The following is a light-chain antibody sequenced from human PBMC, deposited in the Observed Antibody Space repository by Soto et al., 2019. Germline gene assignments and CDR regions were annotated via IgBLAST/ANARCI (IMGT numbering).Light chain of an antibody. CDR1: ISDVGSYDL. J-gene: IGLJ3*02. V-gene: IGLV2-23*01. CDR3: CSYAGSSTSWV. CDR2: EGS. Sequence: QSALTQPASVSGSPGQSITISCTGTISDVGSYDLVSWYQHHPGKAPKLMIYEGSKRPSGVSSRFSGSKSGNTASLTISGLKAEDEADYYCCSYAGSSTSWVFGGGTQLTVL.